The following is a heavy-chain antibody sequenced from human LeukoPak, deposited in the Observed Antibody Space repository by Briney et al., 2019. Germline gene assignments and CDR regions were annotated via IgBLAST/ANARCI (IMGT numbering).Heavy chain of an antibody. V-gene: IGHV4-59*01. CDR3: ARNSGWYSWDYYYGMNV. CDR2: IYYSGST. J-gene: IGHJ6*02. Sequence: PSETLSLTCTVSGGSISSYYWSWIRQPPGKGLEWIGYIYYSGSTYYNPSLKSRVTISVDTSKNQFSLKLSSVTAADTAVYYCARNSGWYSWDYYYGMNVWGQGTTVTVSS. CDR1: GGSISSYY. D-gene: IGHD6-19*01.